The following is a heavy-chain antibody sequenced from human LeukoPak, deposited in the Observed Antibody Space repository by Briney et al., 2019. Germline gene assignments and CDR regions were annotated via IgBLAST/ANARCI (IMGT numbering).Heavy chain of an antibody. Sequence: SETLSLTCTVSAGSISSYYWSWIRQPPGKGLEWIGYIYYSGSTNYNPSLKSRVTISVDTSKNQFSLKLSSVTAADTAVYYCARGGDYKSPFGYWGQGTLVTASS. J-gene: IGHJ4*02. D-gene: IGHD4-17*01. CDR3: ARGGDYKSPFGY. CDR1: AGSISSYY. V-gene: IGHV4-59*01. CDR2: IYYSGST.